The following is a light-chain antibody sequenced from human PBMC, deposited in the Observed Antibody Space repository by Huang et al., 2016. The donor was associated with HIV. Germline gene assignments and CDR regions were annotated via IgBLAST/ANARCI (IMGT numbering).Light chain of an antibody. V-gene: IGKV4-1*01. CDR3: QQYYIIPFT. CDR2: GAS. CDR1: QTILFNSNNKNY. J-gene: IGKJ3*01. Sequence: DIVMTQSPDSLAVSLGERATLTFPSSQTILFNSNNKNYLAWYQKKPGQPPKLLIYGASARRCGVPDRFSGSGSVTDFTLTINNLQAEDVAVYYCQQYYIIPFTFGHGTKVEIK.